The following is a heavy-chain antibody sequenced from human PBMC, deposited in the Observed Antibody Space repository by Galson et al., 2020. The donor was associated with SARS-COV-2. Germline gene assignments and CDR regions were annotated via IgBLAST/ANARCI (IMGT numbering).Heavy chain of an antibody. J-gene: IGHJ3*02. CDR3: ARDNFGDASGPGGLDI. D-gene: IGHD3-16*01. Sequence: GGSLRLSCGASGFTFSRYGMHWVRQAPGKGLEWVSVIWYDVRKKYYADSVKGRFTISRDNSKNALYLQMNTLRAEDSAVYHCARDNFGDASGPGGLDIWGQGTTVTVSS. CDR2: IWYDVRKK. CDR1: GFTFSRYG. V-gene: IGHV3-33*01.